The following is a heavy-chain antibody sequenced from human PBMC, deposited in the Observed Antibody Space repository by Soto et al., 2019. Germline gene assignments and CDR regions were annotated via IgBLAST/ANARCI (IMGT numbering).Heavy chain of an antibody. V-gene: IGHV4-34*01. J-gene: IGHJ6*02. D-gene: IGHD1-20*01. CDR3: ARAPPRGITAAGRNGMDV. Sequence: SETLSLTCAVYGGSFSGYYWSWIRQPPGKGLEWIGEINHSGSTNYNPSLKSRVTISVDTSKNQFSLKLSSVTAADTAVYYCARAPPRGITAAGRNGMDVWGQGTTVTVSS. CDR2: INHSGST. CDR1: GGSFSGYY.